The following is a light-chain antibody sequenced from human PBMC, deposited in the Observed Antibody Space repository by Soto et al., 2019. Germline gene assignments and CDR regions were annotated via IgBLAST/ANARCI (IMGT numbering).Light chain of an antibody. V-gene: IGLV1-47*01. CDR3: VAWDASLRSAI. CDR2: ANS. J-gene: IGLJ7*01. Sequence: QSVLTQPPSASGTPGQSVIISCSGSSSNIGNNLVYWYQQVPGMAPKLLIYANSQRPSGVPDRFSGSKSGTSASLAISGLRSEDEADYYCVAWDASLRSAIFGGGTHLTVL. CDR1: SSNIGNNL.